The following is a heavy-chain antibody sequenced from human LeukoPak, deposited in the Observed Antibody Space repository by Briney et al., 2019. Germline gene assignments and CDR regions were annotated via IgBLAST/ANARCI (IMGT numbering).Heavy chain of an antibody. V-gene: IGHV1-46*01. Sequence: ASVKVSCKASGYTFTSYYMHCVRQAPGQGLEWMGIINPSGGSTSYAQKFQGRVTMTRDTSTSTVYMELSSLRSEDTAVYYCARDYRDFTVTTHFDYWGQGTLVTVSS. CDR2: INPSGGST. CDR1: GYTFTSYY. D-gene: IGHD4-17*01. CDR3: ARDYRDFTVTTHFDY. J-gene: IGHJ4*02.